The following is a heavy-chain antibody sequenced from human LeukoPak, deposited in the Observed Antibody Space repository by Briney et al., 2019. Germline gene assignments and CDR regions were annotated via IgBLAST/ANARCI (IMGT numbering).Heavy chain of an antibody. CDR3: TTVSLPMVRGVVMSSGYFDY. V-gene: IGHV3-15*01. CDR1: GFTFSNAW. D-gene: IGHD3-10*01. Sequence: GGSLRLSRAASGFTFSNAWMSWVRQAPGKGLEWVGRIKSKTDGGTTDYAAPVKGRFTISRDDSKNTLYLQMNSLKTEDTAVYYCTTVSLPMVRGVVMSSGYFDYWGQGTLVTVSS. J-gene: IGHJ4*02. CDR2: IKSKTDGGTT.